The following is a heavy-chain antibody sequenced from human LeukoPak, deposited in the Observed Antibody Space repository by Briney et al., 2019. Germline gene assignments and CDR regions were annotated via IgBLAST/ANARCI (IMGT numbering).Heavy chain of an antibody. CDR2: IYSGGST. Sequence: PGGSLRLSCAASGFTVSSNYMSWVRQAPGKGLEWVSVIYSGGSTYYADSVKGRFTISRDNSKNTLYLQMNSLRAEDTAVYYCARVDGYSLGFDCRGQGALVTVSS. CDR1: GFTVSSNY. V-gene: IGHV3-66*01. CDR3: ARVDGYSLGFDC. D-gene: IGHD5-24*01. J-gene: IGHJ4*02.